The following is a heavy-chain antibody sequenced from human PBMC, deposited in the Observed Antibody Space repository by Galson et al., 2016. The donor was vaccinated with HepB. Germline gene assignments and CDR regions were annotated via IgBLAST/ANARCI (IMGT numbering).Heavy chain of an antibody. J-gene: IGHJ5*02. V-gene: IGHV4-59*12. D-gene: IGHD2-15*01. CDR1: GGSISSSY. Sequence: SETLSLTCSVSGGSISSSYWSWIRQPPGKGLEWIGYIYYSGSTYYNSSLKSRVIISVDTSKNQFSLMLGSVTAADTAVYYCARGSNCSGGRCFWFDPWGQGTLVTVSS. CDR3: ARGSNCSGGRCFWFDP. CDR2: IYYSGST.